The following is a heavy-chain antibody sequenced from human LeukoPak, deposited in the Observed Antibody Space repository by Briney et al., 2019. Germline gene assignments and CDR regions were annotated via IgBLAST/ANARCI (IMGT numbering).Heavy chain of an antibody. J-gene: IGHJ4*02. V-gene: IGHV3-66*01. Sequence: GGSLRLSCAASGFIFSSDYMSWVRQAPGKGLECVSVIYSGGHTYYADSVKGRFTISRDNSKNTLYLQMNSLRGEDTAVYYCAVATIYYFDYWGQGTLVTVSS. CDR3: AVATIYYFDY. CDR1: GFIFSSDY. CDR2: IYSGGHT. D-gene: IGHD5-12*01.